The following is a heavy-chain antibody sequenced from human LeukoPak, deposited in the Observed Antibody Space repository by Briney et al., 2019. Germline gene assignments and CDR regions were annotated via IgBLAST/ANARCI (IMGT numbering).Heavy chain of an antibody. CDR1: GFTFSFYS. J-gene: IGHJ4*02. V-gene: IGHV3-21*01. CDR3: AREFGGSASGAGY. CDR2: MSVSSGLI. D-gene: IGHD3-10*01. Sequence: PGGSLRLSCADSGFTFSFYSMNWVRQAPGKGLEWVSSMSVSSGLIYYADSVKGRFTVSRDNAKSSLYLQMNSLRAEDTAVYYCAREFGGSASGAGYWGQGTLVTVSS.